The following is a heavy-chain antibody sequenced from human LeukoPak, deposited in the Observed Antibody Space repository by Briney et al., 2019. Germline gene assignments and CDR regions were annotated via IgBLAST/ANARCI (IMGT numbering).Heavy chain of an antibody. CDR3: ARKVRYSYAFDY. CDR1: GYTFTSYD. J-gene: IGHJ4*02. D-gene: IGHD5-18*01. CDR2: MNPNSGNT. V-gene: IGHV1-8*01. Sequence: GASVKVSCKASGYTFTSYDINWVRQATGQGLEWMGWMNPNSGNTGYAQKFQGRVTMTRNTSISTAYMELSSLRSEDTAVYYCARKVRYSYAFDYWGQGTLVAVSS.